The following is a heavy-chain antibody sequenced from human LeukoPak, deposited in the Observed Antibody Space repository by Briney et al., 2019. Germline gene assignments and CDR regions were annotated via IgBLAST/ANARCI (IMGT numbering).Heavy chain of an antibody. Sequence: PGGSLRLSCVASGFTFSDYSMNWVRQAPGKGLEWISYVSGDSSTIYYADSVKGRFTISRNGAKKSLSLQMSSLRADDTAVYYCARARGTEAIDYWGQGTLVTVSS. CDR2: VSGDSSTI. CDR1: GFTFSDYS. V-gene: IGHV3-48*01. CDR3: ARARGTEAIDY. J-gene: IGHJ4*02. D-gene: IGHD6-25*01.